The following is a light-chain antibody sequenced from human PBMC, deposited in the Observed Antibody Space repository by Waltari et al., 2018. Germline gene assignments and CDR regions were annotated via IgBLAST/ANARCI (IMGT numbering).Light chain of an antibody. CDR2: DVS. CDR3: SSYISSDTREL. Sequence: HSALTQPAPLSGSPRQSITIPGTGLDSDAGRYNDVLRFHKPPANTPTSMLYLYQQHPGKAPKLMIYDVSNRPSGVSNRFAGSKSGNTASLTISGLQAEDEADYYCSSYISSDTRELFGGGTSLTVL. CDR1: DSDAGRYND. J-gene: IGLJ2*01. V-gene: IGLV2-14*03.